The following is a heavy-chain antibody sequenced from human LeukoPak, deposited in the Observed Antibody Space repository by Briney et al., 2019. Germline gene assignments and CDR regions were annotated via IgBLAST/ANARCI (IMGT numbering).Heavy chain of an antibody. Sequence: SETLSLTCTVSGGSISSYYWSWIRQPPGKGLEWIGYIYTSGSTNYNPSLKSRVTISVDTSKNQFSLKLSSVTAADTAVYYCARSRGGYLYYFDYWGQGTLVTVSS. D-gene: IGHD3-22*01. CDR2: IYTSGST. V-gene: IGHV4-4*09. J-gene: IGHJ4*02. CDR3: ARSRGGYLYYFDY. CDR1: GGSISSYY.